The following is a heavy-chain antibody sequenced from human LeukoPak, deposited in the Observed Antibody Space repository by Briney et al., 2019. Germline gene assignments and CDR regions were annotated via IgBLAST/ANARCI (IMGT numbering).Heavy chain of an antibody. D-gene: IGHD4-23*01. J-gene: IGHJ4*02. CDR3: AKDGNSGGYDY. CDR2: ISSSSSTI. CDR1: EFTLSSYS. V-gene: IGHV3-48*04. Sequence: GGSLRLSCAASEFTLSSYSMNWIRQAPGKGLEWVSYISSSSSTIYYTDSVKGRFTISRDNAKNSLYLQMNSLRAEDTAVYYCAKDGNSGGYDYWGQGTLVTVSS.